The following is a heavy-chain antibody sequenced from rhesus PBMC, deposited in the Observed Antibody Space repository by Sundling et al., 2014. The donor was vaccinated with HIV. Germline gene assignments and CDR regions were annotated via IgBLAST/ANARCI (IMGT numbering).Heavy chain of an antibody. Sequence: QVQLRESGPGLVKPSETLSLTCAVSSGSISNNYWTWIRQPPGKGLEWIGRITGSTGSTTYNPSLTSRVTISTDTSKNQFSLKMRYVTAADTAVYYCASPWNSWSGFDYWGQGVLVAVSS. CDR3: ASPWNSWSGFDY. V-gene: IGHV4-147*01. J-gene: IGHJ4*01. CDR2: ITGSTGST. CDR1: SGSISNNY. D-gene: IGHD6-13*01.